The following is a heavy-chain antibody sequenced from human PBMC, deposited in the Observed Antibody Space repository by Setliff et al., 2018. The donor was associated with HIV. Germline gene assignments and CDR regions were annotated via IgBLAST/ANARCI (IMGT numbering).Heavy chain of an antibody. CDR2: IHYSGYT. CDR3: ARDWGQRLVIPH. D-gene: IGHD2-21*01. V-gene: IGHV4-39*07. CDR1: GDSISTSPYS. Sequence: PSETLSLTCTVSGDSISTSPYSWGWIRQPPGKGLEWIGSIHYSGYTYYSPSLRTRVTISVDTSKNEFSVKLSSVTAADTAVYYCARDWGQRLVIPHWGQGTLVTVSS. J-gene: IGHJ4*02.